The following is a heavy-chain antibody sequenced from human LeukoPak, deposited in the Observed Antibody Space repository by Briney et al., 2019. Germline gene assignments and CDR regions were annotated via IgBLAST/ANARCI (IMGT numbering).Heavy chain of an antibody. CDR3: ARGPPGWGVLSGT. D-gene: IGHD3-16*01. Sequence: GASVKVSCKASGYTFTGYYMHWVRQAPGQGLEWMGWINPNSGGTNYAQKFQGRVTMTRDTSISTAYMELSRLRSEDTAVYYCARGPPGWGVLSGTWGQGTLVTVSS. V-gene: IGHV1-2*02. CDR1: GYTFTGYY. CDR2: INPNSGGT. J-gene: IGHJ5*02.